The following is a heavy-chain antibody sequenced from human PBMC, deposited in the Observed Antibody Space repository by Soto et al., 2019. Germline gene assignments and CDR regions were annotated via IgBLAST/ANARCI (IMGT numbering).Heavy chain of an antibody. J-gene: IGHJ4*02. Sequence: SETLSLTCSIYSGSFSGYYWSWIRQPPGKGLEWIGEISQSGNTNYSPSLKSRVSISIDTSKKQFSLNLASVSAADTAVYYCARATKVSGSSQTSPDFWGQGTRVTAS. CDR2: ISQSGNT. D-gene: IGHD6-6*01. CDR1: SGSFSGYY. V-gene: IGHV4-34*01. CDR3: ARATKVSGSSQTSPDF.